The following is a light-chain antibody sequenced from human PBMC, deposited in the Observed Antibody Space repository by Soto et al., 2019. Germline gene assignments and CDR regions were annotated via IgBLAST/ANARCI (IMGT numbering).Light chain of an antibody. V-gene: IGKV1-39*01. Sequence: DIQMTQFPSSLSASVGDRVTITCRTSQTISSYLNWYQQKLGKAPKLLIYAASSLQSGVPSRFSGSGSGTDFTLTISSLQPEDFATNYCQQTYSTPKTFGQGTKVEIK. CDR3: QQTYSTPKT. CDR1: QTISSY. J-gene: IGKJ1*01. CDR2: AAS.